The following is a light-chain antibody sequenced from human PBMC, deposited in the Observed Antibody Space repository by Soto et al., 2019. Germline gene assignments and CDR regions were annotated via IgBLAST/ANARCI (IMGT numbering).Light chain of an antibody. J-gene: IGLJ1*01. CDR3: NSFTTSTTYV. CDR1: SSDVAYYNY. V-gene: IGLV2-14*01. CDR2: GVT. Sequence: QSVLTQPASVSGSPGQSITISYTGTSSDVAYYNYVSWYQQHPDRAPKLLIYGVTNRPSGVSNRFSGSKSGNTASLTISGLQAEDEADYYCNSFTTSTTYVLGTGTKLTVL.